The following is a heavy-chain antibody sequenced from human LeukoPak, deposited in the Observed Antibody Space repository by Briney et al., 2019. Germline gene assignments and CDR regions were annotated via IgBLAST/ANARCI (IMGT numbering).Heavy chain of an antibody. D-gene: IGHD2-15*01. CDR3: ARARYCSGGSCYAEH. Sequence: GESLKISCKGSGYTFTTYWIGWVRQLPGKGLGWMGIIYPGDSDTRYSPSFQGQVTISADKSISTAYLQWSSLKASDTAMYYCARARYCSGGSCYAEHWGQGTLVTVSS. CDR1: GYTFTTYW. V-gene: IGHV5-51*01. J-gene: IGHJ4*02. CDR2: IYPGDSDT.